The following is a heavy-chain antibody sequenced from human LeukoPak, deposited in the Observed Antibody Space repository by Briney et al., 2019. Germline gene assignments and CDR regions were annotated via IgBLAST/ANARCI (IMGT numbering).Heavy chain of an antibody. J-gene: IGHJ3*02. V-gene: IGHV4-59*01. CDR2: IYYSGST. Sequence: PSETLSLTCTVSGGSISSYYWSWIRQPPGKGLEWIGYIYYSGSTNYNPSLKSRVTISVDTSKNQSSLKLSSVTAADTAVYYCARARPDAFDIWGQGTMVTVSS. CDR1: GGSISSYY. CDR3: ARARPDAFDI.